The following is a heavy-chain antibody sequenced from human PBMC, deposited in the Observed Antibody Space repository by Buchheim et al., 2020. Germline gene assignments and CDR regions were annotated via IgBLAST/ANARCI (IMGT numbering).Heavy chain of an antibody. J-gene: IGHJ4*02. V-gene: IGHV3-74*01. CDR2: SKSDGSTA. D-gene: IGHD4-11*01. CDR3: ARDDYNRY. Sequence: EVQLVESGGGLVPPGGSLRLSCVGSAGFSINGNLMHWVRQAPGKGLVWVSRSKSDGSTASYADSVKARFTTSRDNAKNTLYLQMNSLRVDDTAVYYCARDDYNRYWGQGTL. CDR1: AGFSINGNL.